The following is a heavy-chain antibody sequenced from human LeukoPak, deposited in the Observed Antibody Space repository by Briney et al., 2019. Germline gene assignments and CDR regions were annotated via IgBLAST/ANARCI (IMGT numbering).Heavy chain of an antibody. CDR3: ARITWKKAFDY. CDR1: GYTFTSYD. V-gene: IGHV1-8*01. Sequence: ASLKVSCKASGYTFTSYDINWVRQATGQGLEWMGWMNPNSGNTGYAQKFQGRVTMTRNTSISTAYMELSSLGSEDTAVYYCARITWKKAFDYWGRRTLVTVSS. J-gene: IGHJ4*02. D-gene: IGHD3-16*01. CDR2: MNPNSGNT.